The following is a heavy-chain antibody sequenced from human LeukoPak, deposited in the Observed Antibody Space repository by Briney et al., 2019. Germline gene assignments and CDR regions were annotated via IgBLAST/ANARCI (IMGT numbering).Heavy chain of an antibody. Sequence: SHTLSLTCIVSADSISSGNYYWSWIRQPAGKGLEWFGRIYTSGTTNYNPCLKSRFTISIDTSKNQFSLRLSSVTAADTAVYYCARDERPIQEDAFDIWGQGTMVTVSS. J-gene: IGHJ3*02. CDR1: ADSISSGNYY. V-gene: IGHV4-61*02. CDR2: IYTSGTT. CDR3: ARDERPIQEDAFDI.